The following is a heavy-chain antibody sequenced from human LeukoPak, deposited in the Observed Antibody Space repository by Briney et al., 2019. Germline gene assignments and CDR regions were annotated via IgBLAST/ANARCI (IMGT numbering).Heavy chain of an antibody. J-gene: IGHJ6*02. CDR2: ISSSGSTI. V-gene: IGHV3-48*03. CDR3: ARATAYLGMDV. Sequence: GGSLRLSCAASGFTFSSYEMNWVRQAPGKGLEWVSYISSSGSTIYYADSVKGRFTISRDNAKISLYLQMNSLRAEDTAVYYCARATAYLGMDVWGQGTTVTVSS. D-gene: IGHD2-2*01. CDR1: GFTFSSYE.